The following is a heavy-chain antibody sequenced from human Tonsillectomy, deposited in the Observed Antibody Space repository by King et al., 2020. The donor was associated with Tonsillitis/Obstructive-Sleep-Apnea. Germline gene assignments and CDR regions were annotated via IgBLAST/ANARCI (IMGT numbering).Heavy chain of an antibody. D-gene: IGHD5-12*01. CDR2: ISDRGSTV. Sequence: VQLVESGGGLVQPGGSLRLSCAASGFTFSAYEMNWVRQPPGKGLEWISYISDRGSTVYYADSVKGRFTISRDDAENSMYLEMNSLRAEDTAVYYCARDGGGSGYYGGAFDVWGQGTMVTVSS. V-gene: IGHV3-48*03. CDR1: GFTFSAYE. J-gene: IGHJ3*01. CDR3: ARDGGGSGYYGGAFDV.